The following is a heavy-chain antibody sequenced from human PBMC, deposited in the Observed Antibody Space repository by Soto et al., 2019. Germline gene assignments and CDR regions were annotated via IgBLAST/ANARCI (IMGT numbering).Heavy chain of an antibody. Sequence: PGGSLRLSCTASGFTFGDYAMSWFRQAPGKGLEWVGFIRSKAYGGTTEYAASVKGRFTISRDDSKSIAYLQMNSLKTEGTAVYYCSIAAAGYCYGMDVWGQGTTVTVSS. CDR3: SIAAAGYCYGMDV. V-gene: IGHV3-49*03. D-gene: IGHD6-13*01. CDR1: GFTFGDYA. CDR2: IRSKAYGGTT. J-gene: IGHJ6*02.